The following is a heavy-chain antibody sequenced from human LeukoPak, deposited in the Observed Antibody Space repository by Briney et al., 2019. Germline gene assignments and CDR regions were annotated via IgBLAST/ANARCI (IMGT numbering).Heavy chain of an antibody. J-gene: IGHJ4*02. Sequence: GRSLRLSCAASGFTFSNYGMHWVRQAPGKGLQWVAVIWYDGSNEYYTGSVKGRFTISRDNAKNSLYLQMNSLRAEDTAVYYCAGEASRGDMYGPYYFDYWGQGTLVTVSS. D-gene: IGHD2-21*02. CDR1: GFTFSNYG. CDR2: IWYDGSNE. CDR3: AGEASRGDMYGPYYFDY. V-gene: IGHV3-33*01.